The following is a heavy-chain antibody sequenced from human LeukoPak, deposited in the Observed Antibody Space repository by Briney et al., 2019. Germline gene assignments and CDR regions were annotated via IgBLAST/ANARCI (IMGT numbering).Heavy chain of an antibody. V-gene: IGHV3-21*04. J-gene: IGHJ4*02. CDR1: GFTFSSYS. Sequence: GGSLRLSCAASGFTFSSYSMNWVRQAPGKGLEWVSSISSSSSYIYYADSVKGRFTISRDNAKNSLYLQMDSLRAEDTALYYCAKRGGRGPRGFTGGHFDYWGQGTLVTVSS. CDR3: AKRGGRGPRGFTGGHFDY. D-gene: IGHD3-16*01. CDR2: ISSSSSYI.